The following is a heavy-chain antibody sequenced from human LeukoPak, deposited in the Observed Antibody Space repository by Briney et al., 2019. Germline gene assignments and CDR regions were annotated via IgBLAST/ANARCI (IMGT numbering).Heavy chain of an antibody. Sequence: SETLSLTCTVSGYSISSGYYWGWIRQPPGQGLEWIGRIYHSGSTYYNPSLKRRVTISVDTSKNQFSLKLSSVTAADTAVYYCARVPYYYDSSGYYLDYWGQGTLVTVSS. D-gene: IGHD3-22*01. J-gene: IGHJ4*02. CDR1: GYSISSGYY. CDR2: IYHSGST. CDR3: ARVPYYYDSSGYYLDY. V-gene: IGHV4-38-2*02.